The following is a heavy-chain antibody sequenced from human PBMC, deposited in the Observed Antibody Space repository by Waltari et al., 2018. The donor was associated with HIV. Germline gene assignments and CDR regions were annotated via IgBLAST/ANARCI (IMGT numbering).Heavy chain of an antibody. Sequence: EVQLLESGGGLVQPGGSLRLSCAASGSTFRTFAMSWVRQAPGKGPEWVSALSSSGSTASYADYVKGRFTISRDFSNNTLFLQMNNLRADDTAVYFCAKSMRDLRPSAFDVWGQGTMVAISS. D-gene: IGHD2-8*01. CDR1: GSTFRTFA. V-gene: IGHV3-23*01. CDR3: AKSMRDLRPSAFDV. CDR2: LSSSGSTA. J-gene: IGHJ3*01.